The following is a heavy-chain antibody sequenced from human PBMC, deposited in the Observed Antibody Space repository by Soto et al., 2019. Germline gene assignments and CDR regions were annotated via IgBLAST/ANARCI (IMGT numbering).Heavy chain of an antibody. CDR3: ASNYDSSGYYYAFDY. CDR1: ADTFTSYY. CDR2: INPNGGST. J-gene: IGHJ4*02. Sequence: GASVKVSCKAPADTFTSYYIHWVRQAPGHGLEWMGIINPNGGSTRFAQTFQGRITMTTDTSTSTVYMELRSLRSEDTAVYYCASNYDSSGYYYAFDYWGQGTLVTVSS. V-gene: IGHV1-46*01. D-gene: IGHD3-22*01.